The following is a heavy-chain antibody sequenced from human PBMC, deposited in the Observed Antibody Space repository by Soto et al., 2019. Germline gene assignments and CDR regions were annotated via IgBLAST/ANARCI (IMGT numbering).Heavy chain of an antibody. CDR3: TTDPPSIAAAGTDY. J-gene: IGHJ4*02. CDR1: GFTFGDDS. V-gene: IGHV3-15*07. D-gene: IGHD6-13*01. Sequence: GGSLRLSCAASGFTFGDDSMHWVRQAPGKGLEWVGRIKSKTDGGTTDYAAPVKGRFTISRDDSKNTLYLQMNSLKTEDTAVYYCTTDPPSIAAAGTDYWGQGTLVTVST. CDR2: IKSKTDGGTT.